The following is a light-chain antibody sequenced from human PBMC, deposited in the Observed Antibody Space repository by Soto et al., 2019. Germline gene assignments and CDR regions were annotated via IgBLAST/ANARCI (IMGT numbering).Light chain of an antibody. CDR3: QQYGSSSWT. CDR1: QSVSSSY. V-gene: IGKV3-20*01. J-gene: IGKJ1*01. Sequence: EIVLTQSPGTLSLSPGEIATLSCRASQSVSSSYLAWYQQKPGQAPRLLIYGTSSRATAIPDRFSGSGSGTDFTLTISRLEPEDFAVHYCQQYGSSSWTFGQGTKV. CDR2: GTS.